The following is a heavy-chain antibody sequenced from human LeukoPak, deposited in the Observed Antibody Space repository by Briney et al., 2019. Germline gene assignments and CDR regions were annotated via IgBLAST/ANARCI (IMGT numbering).Heavy chain of an antibody. CDR3: ARGSGYGSGWRHFDY. V-gene: IGHV4-59*01. Sequence: KPSETLSLTCTVSGGSISSYYWSWIRQPPGKGLEWIGYIYYSGSTNYNPSLKSRVTISVDTSKNQFSLKLSSVTAADTAVYYCARGSGYGSGWRHFDYWGQGTLVTVSS. D-gene: IGHD6-19*01. J-gene: IGHJ4*02. CDR1: GGSISSYY. CDR2: IYYSGST.